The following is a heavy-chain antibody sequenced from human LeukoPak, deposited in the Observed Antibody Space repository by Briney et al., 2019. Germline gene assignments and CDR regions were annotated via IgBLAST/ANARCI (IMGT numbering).Heavy chain of an antibody. J-gene: IGHJ5*02. V-gene: IGHV1-18*01. Sequence: ASVKVSCKASGYTFTSYGNSWVRQAPGQGLEWMGWISAYNGNTNYAQKLQGRVTMTRDMSTSTVYMELSSLRSEDTAVYYCARVNYGDSLNWFDPWGQGTLVTVSS. CDR2: ISAYNGNT. CDR1: GYTFTSYG. CDR3: ARVNYGDSLNWFDP. D-gene: IGHD4-17*01.